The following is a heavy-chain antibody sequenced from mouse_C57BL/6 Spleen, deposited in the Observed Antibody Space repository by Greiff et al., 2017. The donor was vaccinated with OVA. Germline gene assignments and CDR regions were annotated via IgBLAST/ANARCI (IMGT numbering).Heavy chain of an antibody. CDR1: GFTFSNYW. V-gene: IGHV6-3*01. D-gene: IGHD6-5*01. Sequence: DVMLVESGGGLVQPGGSMKLSCVASGFTFSNYWMNWVRQSPEKGLEWVAQIRLKSDNYATHYAESVKGRFTISRDDSKSSVYLQMNNLRAEDTGIYYCTVAYKGDYWGQGTSVTVSS. CDR3: TVAYKGDY. J-gene: IGHJ4*01. CDR2: IRLKSDNYAT.